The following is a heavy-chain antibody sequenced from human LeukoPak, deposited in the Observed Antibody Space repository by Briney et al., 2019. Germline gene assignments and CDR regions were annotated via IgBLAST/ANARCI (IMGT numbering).Heavy chain of an antibody. Sequence: SETLSLTCTVSGGSISSSSYYWGWLRQPPGTGLEWIGSIYYSGSTYYNPSLKSRVTISVDTSKNQFSLKLSSVTAADTAVYYCARGQTTVTRDWFDPWGQGTLVTVSS. CDR1: GGSISSSSYY. D-gene: IGHD4-11*01. CDR2: IYYSGST. J-gene: IGHJ5*02. V-gene: IGHV4-39*01. CDR3: ARGQTTVTRDWFDP.